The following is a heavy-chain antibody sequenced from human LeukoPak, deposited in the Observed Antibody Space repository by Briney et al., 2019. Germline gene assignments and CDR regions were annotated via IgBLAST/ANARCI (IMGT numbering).Heavy chain of an antibody. J-gene: IGHJ5*02. D-gene: IGHD3-3*01. Sequence: ASVKVSCKASGYTFTSYYMHWVRQAPGQGLEWMGIINPSGGSTSYAQKFQGRVTMTRDTSTSTVYMELSSLRSEDTAVYYCARGIGAYYDFWSGYPDSDWFDPGAREPWSPSPQ. CDR2: INPSGGST. V-gene: IGHV1-46*01. CDR1: GYTFTSYY. CDR3: ARGIGAYYDFWSGYPDSDWFDP.